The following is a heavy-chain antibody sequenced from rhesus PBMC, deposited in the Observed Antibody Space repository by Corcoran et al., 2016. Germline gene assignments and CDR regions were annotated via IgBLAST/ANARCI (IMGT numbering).Heavy chain of an antibody. Sequence: QVQLQESGQGLVKPSETLSLTSAVSGGSISGTYWNSCRQPPGKGLEWIGYIGSSSGNPYSNPSVKIRVTISTDTSKNQFSLMLSSVTAADTAVYYCAGAKLGSTVTPDYWGQGVLVTVSS. J-gene: IGHJ4*01. V-gene: IGHV4-165*02. CDR1: GGSISGTY. D-gene: IGHD4-23*01. CDR2: IGSSSGNP. CDR3: AGAKLGSTVTPDY.